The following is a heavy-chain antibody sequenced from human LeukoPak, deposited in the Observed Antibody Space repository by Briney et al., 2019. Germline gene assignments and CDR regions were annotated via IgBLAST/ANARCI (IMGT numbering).Heavy chain of an antibody. CDR1: GYTFTGYY. V-gene: IGHV1-2*02. Sequence: ASVKVSCKASGYTFTGYYMHWVRQAPGRGLEWMGWINPNSGGTNYAQKFQGRVTMPRDTSISTAYMELSRLRSDDTAVYYCATLWGTTPQYYFDYWGQGTLVTVSS. D-gene: IGHD3-16*01. CDR2: INPNSGGT. CDR3: ATLWGTTPQYYFDY. J-gene: IGHJ4*02.